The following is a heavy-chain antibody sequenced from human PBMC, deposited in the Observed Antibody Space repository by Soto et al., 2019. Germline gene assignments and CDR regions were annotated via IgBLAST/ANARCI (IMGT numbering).Heavy chain of an antibody. CDR2: IIPIFGTA. Sequence: ASVKGACKASGGTFSSYAISWVRQAPGQGLEWMGGIIPIFGTANYAQKFQGRVTITADESTSTAYMELSSLRSEDTAVYYCARDEYYYDSSGYYFVYYGMDVWGQGTTVTVSS. D-gene: IGHD3-22*01. CDR1: GGTFSSYA. V-gene: IGHV1-69*13. J-gene: IGHJ6*02. CDR3: ARDEYYYDSSGYYFVYYGMDV.